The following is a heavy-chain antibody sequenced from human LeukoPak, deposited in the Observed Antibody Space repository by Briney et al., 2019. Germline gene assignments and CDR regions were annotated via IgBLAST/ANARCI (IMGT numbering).Heavy chain of an antibody. D-gene: IGHD1-14*01. Sequence: GGSLRLSCAGSGFTFGGFGMHWFRQTPGKGLEWVAVIAYDGSRAFYADSVKGRFTISRGNSKNTMSVQMDDLRAEDTAVYYCTRYNNDHFDYWGQGTLVTVSS. V-gene: IGHV3-33*01. CDR2: IAYDGSRA. CDR1: GFTFGGFG. CDR3: TRYNNDHFDY. J-gene: IGHJ4*02.